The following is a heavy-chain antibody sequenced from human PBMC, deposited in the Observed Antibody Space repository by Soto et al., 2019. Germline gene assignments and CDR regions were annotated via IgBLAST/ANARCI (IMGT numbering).Heavy chain of an antibody. CDR1: GGTFSSYA. CDR3: ASSPITMVRGVIIKNWFDP. V-gene: IGHV1-69*13. Sequence: SVKVSCKASGGTFSSYAISWVRQAPGQGLEWMGGIIPIFGTANYAQKFQGRVTITADESTSTAYMELSSLRSEDTAVYYCASSPITMVRGVIIKNWFDPWGQGTLVTVSS. J-gene: IGHJ5*02. D-gene: IGHD3-10*01. CDR2: IIPIFGTA.